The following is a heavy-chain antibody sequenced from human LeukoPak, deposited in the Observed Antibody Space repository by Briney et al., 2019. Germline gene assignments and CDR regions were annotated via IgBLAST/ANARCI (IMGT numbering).Heavy chain of an antibody. CDR2: INHSGST. D-gene: IGHD6-19*01. CDR1: GGSFSGYY. CDR3: AKLQSSAWPFFGLDP. Sequence: SETLSLTCAVYGGSFSGYYWSWIRQPPGKGLEWIGEINHSGSTNYNPSLKSRVTISVDTSKNQFSLKLSSVTAADTAVYYCAKLQSSAWPFFGLDPWGQGTLVTVSS. J-gene: IGHJ5*02. V-gene: IGHV4-34*01.